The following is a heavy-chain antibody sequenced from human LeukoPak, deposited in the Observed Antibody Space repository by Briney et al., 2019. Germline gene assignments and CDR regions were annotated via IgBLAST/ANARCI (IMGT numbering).Heavy chain of an antibody. CDR2: IYNNVRT. Sequence: PSETLSLTCTVSGGSVNSQNYYWNWIRQPPGKGLEWIGYIYNNVRTNYNPSLKSRVAIFVDTSTNQSSLRLSSVIAADTAVYYCARAKKYYDFWSGYPYYYYYGMDVWGQGTTVTVSS. CDR3: ARAKKYYDFWSGYPYYYYYGMDV. CDR1: GGSVNSQNYY. V-gene: IGHV4-61*01. J-gene: IGHJ6*02. D-gene: IGHD3-3*01.